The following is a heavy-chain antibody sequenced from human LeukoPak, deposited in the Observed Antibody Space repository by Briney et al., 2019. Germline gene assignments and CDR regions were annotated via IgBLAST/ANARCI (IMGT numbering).Heavy chain of an antibody. Sequence: PSETLSLTCAVYGGSFSGYYWSWIRQPPGKGLEWIGEINHSGSTNYNPSLKSRVTISVDTSKNQFSLKLSSVTAADTAVYYCARGRMITFGGVIRPRSSEFDYWGQGTLVTVSS. D-gene: IGHD3-16*01. J-gene: IGHJ4*02. CDR2: INHSGST. V-gene: IGHV4-34*01. CDR3: ARGRMITFGGVIRPRSSEFDY. CDR1: GGSFSGYY.